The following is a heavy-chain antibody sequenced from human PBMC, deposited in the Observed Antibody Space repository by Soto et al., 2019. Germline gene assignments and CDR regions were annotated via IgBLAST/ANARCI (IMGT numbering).Heavy chain of an antibody. J-gene: IGHJ4*02. CDR3: ARLFSAAGPFDY. V-gene: IGHV4-59*08. D-gene: IGHD6-13*01. CDR1: GGSISSYY. CDR2: IYYSGST. Sequence: SETLSLTCTVSGGSISSYYWSWIRQPPGKGLEWIGYIYYSGSTNYNPSLKSRVTISVDTSKNQFSLKLSSVTAADTAVYYCARLFSAAGPFDYWGQGTLVTVSS.